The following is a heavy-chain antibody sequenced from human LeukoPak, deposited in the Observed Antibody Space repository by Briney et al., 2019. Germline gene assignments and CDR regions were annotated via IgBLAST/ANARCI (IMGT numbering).Heavy chain of an antibody. CDR1: GFSISSGYY. D-gene: IGHD6-6*01. CDR3: ASPLYSSSHFDF. CDR2: IYRSEST. Sequence: SETLSLTCTVSGFSISSGYYWGWIRQPPGKGLECIGNIYRSESTYYSPSLKSRVTISIDTSKNQFSLKLSSVTAADTAVYYCASPLYSSSHFDFWGQGALVTVSS. J-gene: IGHJ4*02. V-gene: IGHV4-38-2*02.